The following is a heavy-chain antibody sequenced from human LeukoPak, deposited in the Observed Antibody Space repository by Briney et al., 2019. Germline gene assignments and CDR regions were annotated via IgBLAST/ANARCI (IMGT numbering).Heavy chain of an antibody. D-gene: IGHD1-26*01. CDR3: ARSNSGSYWYYFDY. J-gene: IGHJ4*02. Sequence: ASETLSLTCTVSGGSISSYYWSWIRQPPGKGLEWIGYIYYSGSTNYNPSLKSRVTISVDTSKNQFSLKLSSVTAADTAVYYCARSNSGSYWYYFDYWGQGTLVTVSS. V-gene: IGHV4-59*01. CDR1: GGSISSYY. CDR2: IYYSGST.